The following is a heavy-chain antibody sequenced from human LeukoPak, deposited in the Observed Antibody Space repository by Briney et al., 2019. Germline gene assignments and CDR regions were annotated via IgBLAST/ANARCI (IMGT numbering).Heavy chain of an antibody. D-gene: IGHD1-26*01. Sequence: PGGSPRLSCAASGFTFSSYWMSWVRQAPGKGLEWVANIKQDGSEKYYVDSVKGRFTISRDNAKNSLYLQMNSLRAEDTAVYYCARGGSNYYYYGMDVWGQGTTVTVSS. CDR3: ARGGSNYYYYGMDV. CDR2: IKQDGSEK. CDR1: GFTFSSYW. V-gene: IGHV3-7*01. J-gene: IGHJ6*02.